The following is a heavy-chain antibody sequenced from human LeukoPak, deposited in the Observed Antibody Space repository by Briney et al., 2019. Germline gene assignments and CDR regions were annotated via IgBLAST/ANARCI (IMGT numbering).Heavy chain of an antibody. V-gene: IGHV3-23*01. CDR3: AKPLLTGYPKDYFDS. J-gene: IGHJ4*02. D-gene: IGHD3-9*01. CDR2: ASDSAGST. Sequence: PAGSLRLSCAASGFTFNTYAMTWVRQAPGKGLEWVSTASDSAGSTHYADSVKGRFTISRDNSRNTLYLQMDSLRAEDTAVYYCAKPLLTGYPKDYFDSWGQGTLVTVSS. CDR1: GFTFNTYA.